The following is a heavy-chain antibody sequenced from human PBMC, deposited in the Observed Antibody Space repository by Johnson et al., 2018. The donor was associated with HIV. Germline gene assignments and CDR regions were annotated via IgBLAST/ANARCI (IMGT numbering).Heavy chain of an antibody. CDR1: GFTFSSYT. J-gene: IGHJ3*02. CDR3: ARATAPYYYGSGSYYFDTFDI. Sequence: QMQLVESGGGVVQPGRSLRLSCAASGFTFSSYTIHWVRQAPGKGLEWVAVISYDGSNKYYADSVKGRFTISRDNSKNTLYLQMNSLRAEDTALYYCARATAPYYYGSGSYYFDTFDIWGQGTMVTVSS. V-gene: IGHV3-30-3*01. CDR2: ISYDGSNK. D-gene: IGHD3-10*01.